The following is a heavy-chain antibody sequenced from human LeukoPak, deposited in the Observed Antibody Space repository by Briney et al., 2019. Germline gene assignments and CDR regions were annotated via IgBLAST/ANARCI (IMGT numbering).Heavy chain of an antibody. CDR1: GYSFTSYG. V-gene: IGHV1-18*01. CDR2: ISAYNGNT. CDR3: ARGAAVTIIDY. D-gene: IGHD4-11*01. J-gene: IGHJ4*02. Sequence: ASVKVSCKASGYSFTSYGISWVRQAPGQGLEWMGWISAYNGNTNSAQKFQGRVTMTTDTSTSTAYMELRSLRSDDTAVFYCARGAAVTIIDYWGQGTLVTVSS.